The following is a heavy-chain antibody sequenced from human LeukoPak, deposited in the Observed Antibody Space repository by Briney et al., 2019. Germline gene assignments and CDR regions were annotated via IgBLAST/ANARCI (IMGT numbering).Heavy chain of an antibody. Sequence: PGGSLRLSCAASGFTFDDYAMHWVRQAPGKGLEWVLGISWNSGSIGYADSVKGRFTISRDNAKNSLYLQMNTLRAEDMALYYCAKDEFVASDFTGAFDIWGQGTMVTVSS. V-gene: IGHV3-9*03. D-gene: IGHD2-8*02. CDR2: ISWNSGSI. CDR1: GFTFDDYA. CDR3: AKDEFVASDFTGAFDI. J-gene: IGHJ3*02.